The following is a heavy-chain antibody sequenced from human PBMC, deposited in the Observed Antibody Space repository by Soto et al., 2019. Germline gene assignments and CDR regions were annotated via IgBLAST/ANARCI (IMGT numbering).Heavy chain of an antibody. V-gene: IGHV3-48*01. J-gene: IGHJ4*02. CDR1: GFTFSSYS. D-gene: IGHD2-8*02. Sequence: GGSLRLSCAASGFTFSSYSMNWVRQAPGKRLEWVSFIGGTVTTKYYADSVKGRFTISRDNAENSLYLQMSSLRSEDTAVYYCARDPKSGISYFDSWGQGVLVTVSS. CDR3: ARDPKSGISYFDS. CDR2: IGGTVTTK.